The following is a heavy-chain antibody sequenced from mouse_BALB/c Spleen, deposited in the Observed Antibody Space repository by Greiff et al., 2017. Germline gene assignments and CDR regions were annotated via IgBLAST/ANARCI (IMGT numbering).Heavy chain of an antibody. CDR1: GYTFTSYW. D-gene: IGHD1-1*01. CDR2: IYPGNSDT. J-gene: IGHJ3*01. V-gene: IGHV1-5*01. CDR3: TRSYYYGSSIWFAY. Sequence: EVQLQQSGTVLARPGASVKMSCKASGYTFTSYWMHWVKQRPGQGLEWIGAIYPGNSDTSYNQKFKGKAKLTAVTSTSTAYMELSSLTNEDSAVYYCTRSYYYGSSIWFAYWGQGTLVTVSA.